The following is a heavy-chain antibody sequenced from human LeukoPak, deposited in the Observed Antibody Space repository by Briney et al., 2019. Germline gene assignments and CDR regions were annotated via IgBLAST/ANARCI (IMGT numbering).Heavy chain of an antibody. CDR2: INGSGGST. CDR1: GLPFSSYA. Sequence: GGALGLSCAASGLPFSSYAMSGVRKAPGKGLEWVSAINGSGGSTYYAESGKGRFTISRDNSKNTLYLQMNSLSAEDTAVYYCAKAIAASPRPILFDPWGQGTLVTVSS. J-gene: IGHJ5*02. CDR3: AKAIAASPRPILFDP. D-gene: IGHD6-13*01. V-gene: IGHV3-23*01.